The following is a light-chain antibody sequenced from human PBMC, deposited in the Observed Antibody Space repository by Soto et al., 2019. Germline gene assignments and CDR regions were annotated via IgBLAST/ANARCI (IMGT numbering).Light chain of an antibody. CDR2: DAS. V-gene: IGKV1-5*01. CDR1: QSISSW. J-gene: IGKJ1*01. CDR3: QHYNSYSEA. Sequence: EIQMTQSPSTMYASVGDRVTITCRASQSISSWLAWYQQKPGKAPKLLIYDASSLESGVPSRFSGSGSGTEFTLTISSLQPDDFATYYCQHYNSYSEAFGQGTKVDIK.